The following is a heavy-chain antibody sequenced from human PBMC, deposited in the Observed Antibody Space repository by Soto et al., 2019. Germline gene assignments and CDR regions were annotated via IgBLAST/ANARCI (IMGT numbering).Heavy chain of an antibody. Sequence: PSETLSLTCSVSGGSISGSYWSWIRQSPGKGLEWLGYVYYTGSTNYSPSLRSRVSISVDTSKNEFSLRLSSVTAADTAVYFCARSVAVPGAHTDYWGQGT. CDR2: VYYTGST. V-gene: IGHV4-59*01. CDR3: ARSVAVPGAHTDY. J-gene: IGHJ4*02. CDR1: GGSISGSY. D-gene: IGHD6-19*01.